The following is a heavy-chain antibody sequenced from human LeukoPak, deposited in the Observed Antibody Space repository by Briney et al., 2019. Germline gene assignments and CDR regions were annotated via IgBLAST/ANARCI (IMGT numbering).Heavy chain of an antibody. V-gene: IGHV4-61*02. CDR2: IYTSGST. Sequence: PSETLSLTCTVSGVSISSGSYYWSWIRQPAGKGLEWIGRIYTSGSTNYNPSLKSRVTISVDTSKNQFSLKLSSVTAADTAVYYCARGGDSSSWPYYHYYMDVWGKGTTVTISS. J-gene: IGHJ6*03. CDR3: ARGGDSSSWPYYHYYMDV. D-gene: IGHD6-13*01. CDR1: GVSISSGSYY.